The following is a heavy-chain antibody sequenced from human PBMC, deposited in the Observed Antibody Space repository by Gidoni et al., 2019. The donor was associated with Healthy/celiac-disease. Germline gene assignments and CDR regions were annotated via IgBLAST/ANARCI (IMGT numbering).Heavy chain of an antibody. CDR2: IWYDGSNK. CDR3: ARGGYDLWSGYYTPYYMDV. V-gene: IGHV3-33*01. J-gene: IGHJ6*03. CDR1: GFTFSSYG. D-gene: IGHD3-3*01. Sequence: GVVQPGRSLRLSCAASGFTFSSYGMHWVRQAPGKGLEWVAVIWYDGSNKYYADSVKGRFTISRDNSKNTLYLQMNSLRAEDTAVYYCARGGYDLWSGYYTPYYMDVWGKGTTVTVSS.